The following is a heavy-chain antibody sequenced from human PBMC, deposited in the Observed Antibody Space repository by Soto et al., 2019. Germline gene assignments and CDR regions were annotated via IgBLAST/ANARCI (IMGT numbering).Heavy chain of an antibody. CDR1: GYTFTSYD. J-gene: IGHJ6*03. V-gene: IGHV1-8*01. D-gene: IGHD2-2*01. CDR2: MNPNSGNT. CDR3: ARGVRDCSSTSCRYYYYYYYMDV. Sequence: QVQLVQSGAEVKKPGASVKVSCKASGYTFTSYDINWVRQATGQGLEWMGWMNPNSGNTGYAQKFQGRVTMTRNTSISTAYMELSSLRSEDTAVYYCARGVRDCSSTSCRYYYYYYYMDVWGKGITVTVSS.